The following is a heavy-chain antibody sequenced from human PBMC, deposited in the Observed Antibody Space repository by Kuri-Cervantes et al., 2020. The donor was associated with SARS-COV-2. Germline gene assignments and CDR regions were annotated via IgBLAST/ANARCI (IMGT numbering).Heavy chain of an antibody. D-gene: IGHD6-13*01. Sequence: GSLRLSCAVYGGSSSGYYWSWIRQPPGKGLEWTGEINHSGSTNYNPSLKSRVTISVDTSKNQFSLKLSSVTAADTAVYYCAREWAYIAAAALETDYWGQGTLVTVSS. CDR3: AREWAYIAAAALETDY. CDR1: GGSSSGYY. J-gene: IGHJ4*02. V-gene: IGHV4-34*01. CDR2: INHSGST.